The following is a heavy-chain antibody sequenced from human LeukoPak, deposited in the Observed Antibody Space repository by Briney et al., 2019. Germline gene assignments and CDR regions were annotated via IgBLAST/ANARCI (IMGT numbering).Heavy chain of an antibody. CDR3: ARRLTQYDCFDP. Sequence: QPLSLTCAISGDNVSSNSVTWNWIRQSPSRGLEWLGRTYYRSTWYNDYAVSVRGRITVNPDTSKNQFSLHLNSVTPEDTAVYYCARRLTQYDCFDPWGQGILVTVSS. CDR1: GDNVSSNSVT. V-gene: IGHV6-1*01. J-gene: IGHJ5*02. CDR2: TYYRSTWYN. D-gene: IGHD2-2*01.